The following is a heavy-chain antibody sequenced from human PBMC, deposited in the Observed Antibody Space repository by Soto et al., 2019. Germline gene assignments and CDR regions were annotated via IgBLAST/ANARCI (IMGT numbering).Heavy chain of an antibody. CDR1: GFIFSTAW. D-gene: IGHD3-3*02. J-gene: IGHJ4*01. Sequence: EVQLVESGGGLVEPGGSLRLSCAASGFIFSTAWINWVRQAPGKGLEWVGRIKSKIDGGTTDLAASVKGRFAISRDDSQDTMFLQMNSLKSEDTAVYYCTTDSHFSTRLVRFDLWGRGTLVTVSS. CDR3: TTDSHFSTRLVRFDL. CDR2: IKSKIDGGTT. V-gene: IGHV3-15*07.